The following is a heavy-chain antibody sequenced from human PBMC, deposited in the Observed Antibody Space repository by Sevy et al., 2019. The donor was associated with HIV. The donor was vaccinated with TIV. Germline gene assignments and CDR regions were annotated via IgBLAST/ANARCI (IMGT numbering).Heavy chain of an antibody. V-gene: IGHV3-33*01. CDR2: IWYDGSNK. J-gene: IGHJ6*02. CDR3: ARDKLQTTGSLGDYYYGLDV. Sequence: GGSLRLSCAGSVFTFSNYGRHWVRQAPGKGLEWVAIIWYDGSNKYYTESVKGRFTISRDNSKNMLYLQMNGLRAEDTAVYYCARDKLQTTGSLGDYYYGLDVWGQGTRVTVSS. CDR1: VFTFSNYG. D-gene: IGHD3-16*01.